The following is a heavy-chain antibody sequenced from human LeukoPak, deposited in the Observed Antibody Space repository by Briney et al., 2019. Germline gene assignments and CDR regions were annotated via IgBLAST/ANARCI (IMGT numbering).Heavy chain of an antibody. V-gene: IGHV3-30*04. D-gene: IGHD3-9*01. CDR3: ARSKSLSYYDILGYFDY. J-gene: IGHJ4*02. CDR2: ISYDGGNK. CDR1: TSTFSSNA. Sequence: GGSLILSCAASTSTFSSNAMHWVRQAPGKGLEWVAAISYDGGNKYYADSVKGRFTISRDNSKNTLYMQMNGLRAEDTAVYYCARSKSLSYYDILGYFDYWGQGTLVTVSS.